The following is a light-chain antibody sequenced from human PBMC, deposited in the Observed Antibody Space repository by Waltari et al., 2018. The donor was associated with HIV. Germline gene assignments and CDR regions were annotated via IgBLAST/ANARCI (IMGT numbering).Light chain of an antibody. CDR2: VNSDGSH. CDR1: SGHTPYA. CDR3: QTWGTGIVV. Sequence: QLVLTQSPSASASLRASVKLTCPLSSGHTPYAIAWHQQQPEKGPRFLMKVNSDGSHTRGDGIPDRFSGSSSGAQRYLTISSLQSADEADYYCQTWGTGIVVFGGGTKLTVL. V-gene: IGLV4-69*01. J-gene: IGLJ2*01.